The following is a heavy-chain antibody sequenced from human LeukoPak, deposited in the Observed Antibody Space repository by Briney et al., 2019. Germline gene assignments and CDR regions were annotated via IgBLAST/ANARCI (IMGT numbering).Heavy chain of an antibody. CDR2: IYSSGTI. D-gene: IGHD3-10*01. Sequence: KPSETLSLTCTVSDDSITIYYWTWIRQPPGKGLEWIGRIYSSGTITYNPSLKSRVTMSVDTSKNQFSLRLNSVTAADTAVYYCARDSGTTGEVKFDPWGQGSLVTVSS. J-gene: IGHJ5*02. V-gene: IGHV4-4*07. CDR1: DDSITIYY. CDR3: ARDSGTTGEVKFDP.